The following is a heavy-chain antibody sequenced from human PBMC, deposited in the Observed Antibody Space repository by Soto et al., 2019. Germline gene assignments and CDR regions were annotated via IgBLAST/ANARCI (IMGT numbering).Heavy chain of an antibody. D-gene: IGHD2-2*01. V-gene: IGHV4-34*01. J-gene: IGHJ4*02. Sequence: PSETLSLTCAVYGGSFSGYYWSWIRQPPGKGLEWIGEINHSGSTNYNPSLKSRVTISVDTSKNQFSLKLSSVTAADTAVYYCARGTLRYCSSTSCLTYWGQGTLVTVSS. CDR3: ARGTLRYCSSTSCLTY. CDR2: INHSGST. CDR1: GGSFSGYY.